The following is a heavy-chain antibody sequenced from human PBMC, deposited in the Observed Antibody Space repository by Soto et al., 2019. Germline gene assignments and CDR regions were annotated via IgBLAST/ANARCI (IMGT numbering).Heavy chain of an antibody. J-gene: IGHJ3*02. CDR1: GFTFSSYA. CDR2: ISYDGSNK. D-gene: IGHD1-1*01. Sequence: QVQLVESGGGVVQPGRSLRLSCAASGFTFSSYAMHWLRQAPGKGLERVAVISYDGSNKYYADSVKGRFTISRDNSKNTLYLQMNSLRSEDTAVYYCARYGERDAFDIWGQGTMVTVSS. CDR3: ARYGERDAFDI. V-gene: IGHV3-30-3*01.